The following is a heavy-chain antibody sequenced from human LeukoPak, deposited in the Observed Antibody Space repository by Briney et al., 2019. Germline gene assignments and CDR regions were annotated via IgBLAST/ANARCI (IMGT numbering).Heavy chain of an antibody. V-gene: IGHV1-69*04. CDR1: GGTFSIYA. Sequence: GASVTVSCKSSGGTFSIYAISWVRQAPGQGLERMGRIIPILGIANYAQNFQRRVTITADKSTSTAYMELSSLRSEDTAVYYCARDRAGSGSEYWGQGTLVTVSS. J-gene: IGHJ4*02. D-gene: IGHD6-19*01. CDR3: ARDRAGSGSEY. CDR2: IIPILGIA.